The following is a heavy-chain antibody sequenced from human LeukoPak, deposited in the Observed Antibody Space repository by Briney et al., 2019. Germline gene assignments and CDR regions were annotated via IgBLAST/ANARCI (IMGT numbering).Heavy chain of an antibody. CDR1: GFTFSSYA. J-gene: IGHJ3*02. CDR2: IYSGGST. V-gene: IGHV3-53*01. CDR3: ARGSVYSSSWDAFGI. Sequence: PGGSLRLSCAASGFTFSSYAMSWVRQAPGKGLEWVSVIYSGGSTYYADSVKGRFTISRDNSKNTLYLQMNSLRAEDTAVYYCARGSVYSSSWDAFGIWGQGTMVTVSS. D-gene: IGHD6-13*01.